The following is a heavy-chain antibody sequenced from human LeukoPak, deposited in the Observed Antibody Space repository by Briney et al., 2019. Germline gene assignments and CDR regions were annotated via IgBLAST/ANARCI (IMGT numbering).Heavy chain of an antibody. CDR3: VLSQANSITQFFDY. V-gene: IGHV3-21*01. Sequence: PSETLSLTCTVSGGSISSYYWSWIRQPPGKGLEWVSSISSRSTFIHYADSVKGRFTISRDNSKSSLLLLMNSLRAEDTAVYYCVLSQANSITQFFDYWGQGALVTVSS. D-gene: IGHD2/OR15-2a*01. CDR2: ISSRSTFI. CDR1: GGSISSYY. J-gene: IGHJ4*02.